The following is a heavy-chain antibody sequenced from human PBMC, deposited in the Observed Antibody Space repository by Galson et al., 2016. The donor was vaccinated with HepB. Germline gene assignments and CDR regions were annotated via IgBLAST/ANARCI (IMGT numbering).Heavy chain of an antibody. CDR2: ISGSGGST. D-gene: IGHD5-18*01. CDR3: AKDETRGVQLWPYFYYGMDV. CDR1: GFTFSTSA. V-gene: IGHV3-23*01. Sequence: SLRLSCAASGFTFSTSAMSWVRQAPGKGLEWVSSISGSGGSTHYADSVRGRFTISRDNSKNTLYLQMNSLRAEDTAVYYCAKDETRGVQLWPYFYYGMDVWGKGTTVTVSS. J-gene: IGHJ6*04.